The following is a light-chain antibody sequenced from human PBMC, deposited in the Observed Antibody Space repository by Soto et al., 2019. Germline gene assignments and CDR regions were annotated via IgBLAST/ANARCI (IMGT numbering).Light chain of an antibody. CDR1: SSNIGSNT. Sequence: QSVLTQLPSASGTPGQRVTISCSGSSSNIGSNTVNWYQQLPGTAPKLLIYSNNQRPSGVPDRFSGSKSGTSASLAISGLQSEDEADYYCAAWDDRLNGSYVFGTGTKVTVL. V-gene: IGLV1-44*01. CDR3: AAWDDRLNGSYV. J-gene: IGLJ1*01. CDR2: SNN.